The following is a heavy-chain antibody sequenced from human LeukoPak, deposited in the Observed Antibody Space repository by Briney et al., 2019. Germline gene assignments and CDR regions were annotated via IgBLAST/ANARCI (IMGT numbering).Heavy chain of an antibody. CDR1: GRSISSGEYY. Sequence: SQTLSLTCTVSGRSISSGEYYWSWIRHPPGKGLEWIGYIYYSGSTYYNPSLKGRVTISVDTSKDQFSLQLSSVTAADTAVYYCATVGMTTVTGFDYWGQGTLVTVSS. J-gene: IGHJ4*02. CDR2: IYYSGST. D-gene: IGHD4-17*01. V-gene: IGHV4-30-4*01. CDR3: ATVGMTTVTGFDY.